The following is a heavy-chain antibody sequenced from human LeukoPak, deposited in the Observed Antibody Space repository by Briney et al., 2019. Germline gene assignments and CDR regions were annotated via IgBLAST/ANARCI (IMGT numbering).Heavy chain of an antibody. CDR2: INPNSGGT. D-gene: IGHD3/OR15-3a*01. CDR3: ARGIFGPTPPHDA. CDR1: GYTFTGYY. J-gene: IGHJ5*02. V-gene: IGHV1-2*02. Sequence: ASVKVSCKASGYTFTGYYMHWVRQAPGQGLEWMGWINPNSGGTNYAQKFQGRVTMTRDTSISTAYMELSRLRSDDTAVYHCARGIFGPTPPHDAWGQGTLVTVSS.